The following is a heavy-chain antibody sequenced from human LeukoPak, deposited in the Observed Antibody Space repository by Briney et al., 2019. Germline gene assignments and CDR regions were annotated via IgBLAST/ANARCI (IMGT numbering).Heavy chain of an antibody. V-gene: IGHV3-23*01. CDR2: VSGRGDGT. D-gene: IGHD2-15*01. J-gene: IGHJ6*02. Sequence: GGSLRLSCTASEFTVSSNFMSWVRQAPGKGLEWVSAVSGRGDGTYYANSVKGRFTISRDNSKNTLYLEMNSLRAEDTAVYHCAKAPPAATNYYYGMDAWGQGNTVTVSS. CDR1: EFTVSSNF. CDR3: AKAPPAATNYYYGMDA.